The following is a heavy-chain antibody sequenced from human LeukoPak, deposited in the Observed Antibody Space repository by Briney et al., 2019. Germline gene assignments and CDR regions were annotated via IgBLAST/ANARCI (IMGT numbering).Heavy chain of an antibody. CDR3: ARVFLERLTSGYFDN. D-gene: IGHD3-3*01. J-gene: IGHJ4*02. CDR1: GFTFSDYA. V-gene: IGHV3-30-3*01. Sequence: GGSLRLSCAASGFTFSDYAMHWVRQGPGKGLEWVAVISYGGHQKYYGDSVKGRFTISRDNPKNTLYLQMNSLRDDDTATYYCARVFLERLTSGYFDNWGQGTLVTVSS. CDR2: ISYGGHQK.